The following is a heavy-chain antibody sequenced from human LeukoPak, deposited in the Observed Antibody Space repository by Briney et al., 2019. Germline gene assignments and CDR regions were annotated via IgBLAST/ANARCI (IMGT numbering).Heavy chain of an antibody. CDR2: NSAYNGNT. V-gene: IGHV1-18*01. J-gene: IGHJ4*02. CDR1: GYTFTSYG. D-gene: IGHD3-22*01. CDR3: ARALGGGYYDSSGYTFDY. Sequence: ASIKVSCKASGYTFTSYGISWVRQAPGQRLEWIGWNSAYNGNTNYAQKLQGRVTMTTDTSMSTAYMELRSLRSDDTAVYYCARALGGGYYDSSGYTFDYWGQGTLVTVSS.